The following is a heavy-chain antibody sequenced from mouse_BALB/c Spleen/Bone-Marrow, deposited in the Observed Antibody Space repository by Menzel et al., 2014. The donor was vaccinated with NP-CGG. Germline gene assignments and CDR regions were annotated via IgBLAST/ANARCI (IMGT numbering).Heavy chain of an antibody. CDR3: TRDGKGNYDYAMDY. CDR1: GFTFSSYT. V-gene: IGHV5-6-4*01. CDR2: ISSGGSYT. D-gene: IGHD2-1*01. Sequence: EVMLVESGGGLVKPGGSLTLSCAASGFTFSSYTMSWVRQTPEKRLEWVATISSGGSYTYYPDSVKGRFTISRDNAKNTLYLQMSSLKSEDTAMYYCTRDGKGNYDYAMDYWGQGTSVTVSS. J-gene: IGHJ4*01.